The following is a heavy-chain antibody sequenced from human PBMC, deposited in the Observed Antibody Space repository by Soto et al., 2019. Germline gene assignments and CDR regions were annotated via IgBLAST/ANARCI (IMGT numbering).Heavy chain of an antibody. Sequence: ASVKVSCKASGYTFTSYGISWVRQAPGQGLEWMGWISAYNGNTNYAQKLQGRVTMTTDTSTSTAYMELRSLRSDDTAVYYCARDLSCSGGSCYMGADYYCYYGMDVWGQGTTVTVSS. J-gene: IGHJ6*02. D-gene: IGHD2-15*01. V-gene: IGHV1-18*04. CDR3: ARDLSCSGGSCYMGADYYCYYGMDV. CDR1: GYTFTSYG. CDR2: ISAYNGNT.